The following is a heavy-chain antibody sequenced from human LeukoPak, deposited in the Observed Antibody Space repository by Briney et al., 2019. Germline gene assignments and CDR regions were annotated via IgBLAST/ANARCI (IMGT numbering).Heavy chain of an antibody. CDR2: ISSSSSTI. V-gene: IGHV3-48*04. J-gene: IGHJ6*03. Sequence: PGGSLRLSCAASGFTFSSYGMNWVRQAPGKGLEWVSYISSSSSTIYYADSVRGRFTISRDNAKNSLYLQMNSVRAEDTAVYYCARDEPNYYYMDVWGKGTTVTVSS. CDR1: GFTFSSYG. CDR3: ARDEPNYYYMDV.